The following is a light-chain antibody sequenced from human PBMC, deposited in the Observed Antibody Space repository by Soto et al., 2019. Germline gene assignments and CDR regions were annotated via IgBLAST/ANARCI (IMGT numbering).Light chain of an antibody. J-gene: IGKJ5*01. CDR1: QGTSDA. Sequence: AIQLTQSPSSLSAAVGDRVTITCRASQGTSDALAWYQQKPGKAPRLLIYDASSLESGVPSRFSGSGSGTDFTLTISSLQPEDFATYYCQQFNNYPITFGQGTRLEIK. CDR2: DAS. CDR3: QQFNNYPIT. V-gene: IGKV1D-13*01.